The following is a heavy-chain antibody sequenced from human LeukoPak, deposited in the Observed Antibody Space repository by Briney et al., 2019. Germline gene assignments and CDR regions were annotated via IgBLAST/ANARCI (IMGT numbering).Heavy chain of an antibody. CDR1: GFTFSSYE. J-gene: IGHJ6*03. D-gene: IGHD3-22*01. V-gene: IGHV3-48*03. Sequence: PGGSLRLSCAASGFTFSSYEMNWVRQAPGKGLEWDSYISSSGSTIYYADSVKGRFTISRDNATNSLYLQMNSLRAEDTAVYYCARNNLYYYDSSGYYYPYYYYYYMDVWGKGTTVTVSS. CDR3: ARNNLYYYDSSGYYYPYYYYYYMDV. CDR2: ISSSGSTI.